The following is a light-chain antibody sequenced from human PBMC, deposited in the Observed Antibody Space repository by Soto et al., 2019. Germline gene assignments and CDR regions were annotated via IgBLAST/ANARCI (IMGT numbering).Light chain of an antibody. Sequence: EIVLTQSPGTLSLSPGERATLSCRASQSVNSNYLAWYQRKPGQAPRLPIYGASNRATDIPYRFSASGSGTDFTLTITRLEAEDFEVYSCQQYDSTPPTFGQGTKVEVK. CDR2: GAS. CDR3: QQYDSTPPT. J-gene: IGKJ1*01. V-gene: IGKV3-20*01. CDR1: QSVNSNY.